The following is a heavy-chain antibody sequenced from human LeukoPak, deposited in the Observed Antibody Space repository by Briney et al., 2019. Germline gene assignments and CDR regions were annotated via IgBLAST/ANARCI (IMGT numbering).Heavy chain of an antibody. CDR3: AKSGLRFLEWLAEDYYYYMDV. CDR1: GFTFSSYA. V-gene: IGHV3-23*01. Sequence: GGSLRLSCAASGFTFSSYAMSWVRQAPGKGLEWVSAISGSGGSTYYADSVKGRFTISRDNSKNTLYLQMNSPRAEDTAVYYCAKSGLRFLEWLAEDYYYYMDVWGKGTTVTVSS. J-gene: IGHJ6*03. CDR2: ISGSGGST. D-gene: IGHD3-3*01.